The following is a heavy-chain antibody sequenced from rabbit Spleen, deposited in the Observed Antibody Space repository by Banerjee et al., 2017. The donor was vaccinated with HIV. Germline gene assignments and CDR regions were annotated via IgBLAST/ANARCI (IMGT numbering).Heavy chain of an antibody. Sequence: QSLEESGGDLVKPGASLTLTCTASGFSFSSSYYMCWVRQAPGKGLEWIACIYAGSSGSTVYASWAKGRFTISKTSSTTVTLQMTSLTAADTATYFCARDTSSSFSSYGMDLWGPGTLVTVS. CDR2: IYAGSSGST. CDR3: ARDTSSSFSSYGMDL. CDR1: GFSFSSSYY. D-gene: IGHD1-1*01. J-gene: IGHJ6*01. V-gene: IGHV1S40*01.